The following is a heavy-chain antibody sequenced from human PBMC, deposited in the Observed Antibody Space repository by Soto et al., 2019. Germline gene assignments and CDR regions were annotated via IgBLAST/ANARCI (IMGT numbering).Heavy chain of an antibody. V-gene: IGHV5-10-1*01. D-gene: IGHD3-22*01. CDR1: GYSFTSYW. CDR3: ARMEMSSGSPFDY. CDR2: IDPSDSYT. Sequence: GESLKISCKGSGYSFTSYWISWVRQMPGKGLEWMGRIDPSDSYTNYGPSFQGHVTISADKSISTAYLQWSSLKASDTAMYYCARMEMSSGSPFDYWGQGTLVTVSS. J-gene: IGHJ4*02.